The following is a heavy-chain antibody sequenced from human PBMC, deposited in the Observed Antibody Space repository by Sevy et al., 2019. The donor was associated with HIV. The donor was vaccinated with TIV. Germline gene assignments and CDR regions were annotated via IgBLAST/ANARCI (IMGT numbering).Heavy chain of an antibody. V-gene: IGHV3-33*01. CDR1: GFTFSSYG. Sequence: GGSLRLSCAASGFTFSSYGMHWVRQAPGKGLEWVAVIWYDGSNKYYADSVKGRFTISRTNSKNTLYLQMNSLRADDTAVYYCARDRSLGWFDPWGQGTLVTVSS. CDR2: IWYDGSNK. CDR3: ARDRSLGWFDP. J-gene: IGHJ5*02.